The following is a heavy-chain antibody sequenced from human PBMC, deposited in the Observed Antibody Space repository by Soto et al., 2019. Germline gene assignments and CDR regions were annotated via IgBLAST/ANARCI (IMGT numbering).Heavy chain of an antibody. J-gene: IGHJ6*02. CDR1: GFTFSSYG. D-gene: IGHD2-21*02. CDR2: ISYDGSNK. Sequence: SLRLSCAASGFTFSSYGMHWVRQAPGPWREWVAVISYDGSNKYYADSVEGRFTISRGNSNNALYLQMNSLRAEDTAVYYCAKDGPNVVVTAHDYGMDVWGQGTTVTVSS. CDR3: AKDGPNVVVTAHDYGMDV. V-gene: IGHV3-30*18.